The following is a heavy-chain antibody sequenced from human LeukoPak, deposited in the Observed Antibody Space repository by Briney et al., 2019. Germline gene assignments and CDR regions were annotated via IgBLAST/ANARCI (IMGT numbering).Heavy chain of an antibody. CDR1: GGSISSSSYY. Sequence: PSETLSLTCTVSGGSISSSSYYWGWIRQPPGKGLEWIGSIYHSGSTYYNPSLKSRVTISVDTSKNQFSLKLSSVTAADTAVYYCARAHGYNRFDYWGQGTLVTVSS. D-gene: IGHD5-12*01. V-gene: IGHV4-39*07. CDR3: ARAHGYNRFDY. CDR2: IYHSGST. J-gene: IGHJ4*02.